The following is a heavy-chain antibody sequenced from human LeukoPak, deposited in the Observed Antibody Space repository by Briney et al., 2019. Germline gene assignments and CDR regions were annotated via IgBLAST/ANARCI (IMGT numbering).Heavy chain of an antibody. D-gene: IGHD2-2*01. V-gene: IGHV4-59*01. CDR1: GGSISYYY. Sequence: SETLSLTCTVSGGSISYYYWSWIRQPPGKGLEWIGYIYYSGSTNYNPSLKSRVTISVDTPKNQFSLNLTSVTTADTAVYYCARVSCSSTSCPRRDALDVWGQGTMVTVSS. J-gene: IGHJ3*01. CDR3: ARVSCSSTSCPRRDALDV. CDR2: IYYSGST.